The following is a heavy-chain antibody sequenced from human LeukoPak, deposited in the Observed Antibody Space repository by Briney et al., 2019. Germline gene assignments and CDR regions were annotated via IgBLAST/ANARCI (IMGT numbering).Heavy chain of an antibody. V-gene: IGHV3-30*18. D-gene: IGHD3-10*01. CDR3: AKNRRSDYYGSGSYEAFDI. J-gene: IGHJ3*02. Sequence: GRSLRLSCSASGFTFSSYGMHWVRQAPGKGLEWVAVISYDGSNKYYADSVKGRFTISRDNSKNTLYLQMNSLRAEDTAVYYCAKNRRSDYYGSGSYEAFDIWGQGTMVTVSS. CDR2: ISYDGSNK. CDR1: GFTFSSYG.